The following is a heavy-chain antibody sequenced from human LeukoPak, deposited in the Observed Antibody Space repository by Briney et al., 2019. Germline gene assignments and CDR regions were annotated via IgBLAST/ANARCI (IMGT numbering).Heavy chain of an antibody. CDR3: ARVHNTGWYSRVDY. Sequence: SETLSLTCAVYGGSFSAYYWSWIRQPPGKGREWIGEISHSGITNHNPSLKSQVTISADTSKNQFSLKLSSVTAADTAVYYCARVHNTGWYSRVDYWGQGTLVTVSS. J-gene: IGHJ4*02. V-gene: IGHV4-34*01. CDR1: GGSFSAYY. CDR2: ISHSGIT. D-gene: IGHD6-19*01.